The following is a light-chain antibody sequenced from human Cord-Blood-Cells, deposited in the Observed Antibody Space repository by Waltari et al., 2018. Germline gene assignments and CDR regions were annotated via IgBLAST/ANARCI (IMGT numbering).Light chain of an antibody. CDR1: QTVSSN. J-gene: IGKJ2*03. CDR2: GAS. CDR3: QQYNNWPLYS. V-gene: IGKV3-15*01. Sequence: EIVLTQSPATLSVSPGERATLSCRASQTVSSNLAWYQQKPGQAPRLLIYGASTRATGIPARFSGSGSGTEFTLTSSSLQSEDLAVYYGQQYNNWPLYSFGQGTKLEIK.